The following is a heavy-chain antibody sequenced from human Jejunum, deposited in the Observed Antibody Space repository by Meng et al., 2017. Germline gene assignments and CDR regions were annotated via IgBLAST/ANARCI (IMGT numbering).Heavy chain of an antibody. D-gene: IGHD3-22*01. V-gene: IGHV3-64*01. CDR2: ISNKDDTT. Sequence: GASLNISCVASGISIRDYSMHWVHQAPGKGLEYVSAISNKDDTTYDANSVESRFTISRDNSKNTLYLQMDSLKAEDMAVYYCASRDSSGYNYWGQGTVVTVSS. CDR1: GISIRDYS. J-gene: IGHJ4*02. CDR3: ASRDSSGYNY.